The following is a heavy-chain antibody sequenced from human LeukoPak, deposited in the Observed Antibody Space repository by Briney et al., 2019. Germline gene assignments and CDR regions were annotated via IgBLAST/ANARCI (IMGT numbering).Heavy chain of an antibody. J-gene: IGHJ4*02. V-gene: IGHV3-30-3*01. CDR2: ISYDGSNK. D-gene: IGHD6-19*01. CDR3: ARSIAVAGTVRSAPND. Sequence: PGGSLRLSCAASGFTFSSYAMHWVRQAPGKGLEWVAVISYDGSNKYYADSVKGRFTISRDNSKNTLYLQMNSLRAEDTAVYYCARSIAVAGTVRSAPNDWGQGTLVTVSS. CDR1: GFTFSSYA.